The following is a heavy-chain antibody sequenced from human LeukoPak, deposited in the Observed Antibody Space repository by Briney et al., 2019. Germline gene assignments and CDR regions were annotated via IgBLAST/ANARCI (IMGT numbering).Heavy chain of an antibody. CDR2: TSTDGNLK. V-gene: IGHV3-30*04. CDR3: DY. J-gene: IGHJ4*02. CDR1: GFTFSSYV. Sequence: GGSLRLSCAASGFTFSSYVTHWVRQAPGKGLEWVAVTSTDGNLKIYADSVKGRFTISRDNSKNTLYLQMNSLRAEDTAVYYCDYWGQGTLVTVSS.